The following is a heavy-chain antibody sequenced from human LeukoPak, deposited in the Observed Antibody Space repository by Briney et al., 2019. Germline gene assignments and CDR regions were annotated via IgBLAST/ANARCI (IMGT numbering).Heavy chain of an antibody. D-gene: IGHD3-3*01. CDR2: INHSGST. CDR3: ARGRFLAD. Sequence: PSETLSLTCAVYGGSFSGYYWSWIRQPPGKGLGWIGEINHSGSTNYNPSLKSRVTISVDTSKNQFSLKLSSVTAADTAVYYCARGRFLADWGQGTLVTVSS. J-gene: IGHJ4*02. V-gene: IGHV4-34*01. CDR1: GGSFSGYY.